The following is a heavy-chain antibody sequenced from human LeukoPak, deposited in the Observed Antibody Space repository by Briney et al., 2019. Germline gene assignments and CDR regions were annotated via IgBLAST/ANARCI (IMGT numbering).Heavy chain of an antibody. CDR3: ARTPSTSETAAGSFDY. Sequence: GASVKVSCKASGYTFTGYYMHWVRQAPGQGLEWMGWINPNSGGTNYAQKFQGRVTMTRDTSISTAYMELSRLRSDDTAVYYCARTPSTSETAAGSFDYWGQGTLVTVSS. D-gene: IGHD6-13*01. CDR1: GYTFTGYY. CDR2: INPNSGGT. V-gene: IGHV1-2*02. J-gene: IGHJ4*02.